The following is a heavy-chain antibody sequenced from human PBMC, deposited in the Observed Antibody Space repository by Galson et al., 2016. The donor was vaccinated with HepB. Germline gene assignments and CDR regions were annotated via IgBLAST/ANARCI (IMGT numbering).Heavy chain of an antibody. Sequence: SLRLSCAASGFIFSSYGMHWVRQAPGKGLEWVAVISYYGINKYYADSVKGRFTISRDDSKNTLYLQMNSLRAEDTAVYYCAKDQLRGVVGGTAPYFDHWGQGTLVTVSS. CDR1: GFIFSSYG. CDR3: AKDQLRGVVGGTAPYFDH. J-gene: IGHJ4*02. D-gene: IGHD6-19*01. V-gene: IGHV3-30*18. CDR2: ISYYGINK.